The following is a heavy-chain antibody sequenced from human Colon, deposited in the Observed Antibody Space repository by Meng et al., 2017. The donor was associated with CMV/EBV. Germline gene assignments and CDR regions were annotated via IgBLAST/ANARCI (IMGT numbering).Heavy chain of an antibody. Sequence: GESLKISCAASGFAFNSYWMHWVRQAPGKGLVWVAGINSDGTTTVIADSVKGRFTISRDNARNTLYLQMNYLRVEDTAVYYCVVKSSAWFDYWGQGTLVTVSS. V-gene: IGHV3-74*03. J-gene: IGHJ4*02. CDR3: VVKSSAWFDY. CDR2: INSDGTTT. CDR1: GFAFNSYW. D-gene: IGHD3-16*01.